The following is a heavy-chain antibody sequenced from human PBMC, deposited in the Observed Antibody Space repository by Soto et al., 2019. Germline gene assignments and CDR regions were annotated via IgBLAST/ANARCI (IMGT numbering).Heavy chain of an antibody. CDR2: IYYSGST. J-gene: IGHJ6*03. CDR1: GGSISSYY. D-gene: IGHD1-26*01. Sequence: PSETLSLTCTVSGGSISSYYWSWIRQPPGKGLEWIGYIYYSGSTNYNPSLKSRVTISVDTSKNQFSLKLSSVTAADTAVYYCARQVGEHYYYYMDVWGKGTTVTVSS. CDR3: ARQVGEHYYYYMDV. V-gene: IGHV4-59*08.